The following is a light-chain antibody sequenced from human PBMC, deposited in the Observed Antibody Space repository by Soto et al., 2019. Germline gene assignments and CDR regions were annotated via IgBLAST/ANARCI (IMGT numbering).Light chain of an antibody. CDR2: DVS. Sequence: QCALTNVASVSGAPGQSLTLSCTGTASDIGGYNFVSWYQQSAGKAPKLIIYDVSHRPAGVSDRFSASKSGNTAALTISALRTEDEADYYCSSYTSSATLVFGSGTKVTVL. V-gene: IGLV2-14*03. CDR1: ASDIGGYNF. J-gene: IGLJ1*01. CDR3: SSYTSSATLV.